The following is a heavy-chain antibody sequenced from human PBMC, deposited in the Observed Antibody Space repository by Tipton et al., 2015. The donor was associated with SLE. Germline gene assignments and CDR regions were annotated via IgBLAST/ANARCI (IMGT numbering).Heavy chain of an antibody. D-gene: IGHD6-6*01. J-gene: IGHJ6*03. Sequence: QLVQSGAEVKKPGESLKISCKASGYSFTSDWIGWVRQMPGKGLEWMGDIYPGDSDTRYSPSFQGQVTISADKSISTAYLQWSSLKASETAMYYCARQTGIAARRESYYYYMDVWGKGTTVTVSS. V-gene: IGHV5-51*01. CDR3: ARQTGIAARRESYYYYMDV. CDR1: GYSFTSDW. CDR2: IYPGDSDT.